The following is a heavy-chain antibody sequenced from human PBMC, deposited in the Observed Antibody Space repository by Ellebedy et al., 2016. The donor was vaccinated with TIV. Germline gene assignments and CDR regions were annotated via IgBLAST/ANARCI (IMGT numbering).Heavy chain of an antibody. CDR1: GFTFSGSA. CDR2: IRSKANSYAT. D-gene: IGHD2-21*02. J-gene: IGHJ4*02. V-gene: IGHV3-73*01. Sequence: GGSLRLXXAASGFTFSGSAMHWVRQASGKGLEWVGRIRSKANSYATAYAASVKGRFTISRDDSKNTAYLQMNSLKTEDTAVYYCTRRTKCGGDCYVDYWGQGTLVTVSS. CDR3: TRRTKCGGDCYVDY.